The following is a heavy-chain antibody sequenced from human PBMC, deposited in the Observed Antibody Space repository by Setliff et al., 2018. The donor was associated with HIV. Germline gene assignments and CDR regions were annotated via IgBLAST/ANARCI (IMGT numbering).Heavy chain of an antibody. CDR2: INTNSGSP. J-gene: IGHJ5*01. CDR1: GYSFMNYA. D-gene: IGHD4-17*01. Sequence: ASVKVSCKASGYSFMNYAMNWVRQAPGQGLEWMGWINTNSGSPTYAQAFTGRFVFSVDTSVTTAYLEISSLKTEDTAVYFCARGLYGDYGGDLNWLDPWGQGTRVTVSS. V-gene: IGHV7-4-1*02. CDR3: ARGLYGDYGGDLNWLDP.